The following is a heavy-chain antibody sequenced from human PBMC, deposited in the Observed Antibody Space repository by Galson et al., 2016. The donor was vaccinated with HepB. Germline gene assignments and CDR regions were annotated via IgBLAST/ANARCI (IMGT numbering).Heavy chain of an antibody. CDR1: GFTFSSYW. Sequence: LRLSCAASGFTFSSYWMHWVRLAPQKGLVWVSRVNSDGSDTKYADSAKGRFTISRDNAHNTLYLQMNSLRVEDMAVYYCVRAAYSLDHWGQGTLVTVSS. CDR3: VRAAYSLDH. CDR2: VNSDGSDT. D-gene: IGHD3-16*01. V-gene: IGHV3-74*01. J-gene: IGHJ4*02.